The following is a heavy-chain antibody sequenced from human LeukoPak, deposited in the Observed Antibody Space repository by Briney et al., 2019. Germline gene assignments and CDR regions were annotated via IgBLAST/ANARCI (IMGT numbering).Heavy chain of an antibody. Sequence: AETLSLTSTVSGGSISSYYWSWIRQPPGKGLEWIGYIYYSGSTNYNPSLKSRVTISVDTSKNQFSLKLSSVTAADTAVYYCARDSPYNSSWPYYYYYMDVWGKGTTVTVSS. CDR1: GGSISSYY. CDR2: IYYSGST. D-gene: IGHD6-13*01. J-gene: IGHJ6*03. V-gene: IGHV4-59*01. CDR3: ARDSPYNSSWPYYYYYMDV.